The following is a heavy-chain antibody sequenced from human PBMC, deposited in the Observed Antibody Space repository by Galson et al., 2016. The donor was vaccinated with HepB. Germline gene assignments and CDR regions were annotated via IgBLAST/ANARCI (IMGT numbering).Heavy chain of an antibody. D-gene: IGHD3-10*01. V-gene: IGHV3-30-3*01. CDR1: GFSFRSSA. Sequence: SLRLSCAASGFSFRSSAMHWVRQAPGKGLEWVAVISYDGNNKYFADSVKGRFTISRDNFKNTLYLQMNSLRAEDTAVYFCARGSPSLLWFGELFDYWGQGTLVTVSS. CDR3: ARGSPSLLWFGELFDY. CDR2: ISYDGNNK. J-gene: IGHJ4*02.